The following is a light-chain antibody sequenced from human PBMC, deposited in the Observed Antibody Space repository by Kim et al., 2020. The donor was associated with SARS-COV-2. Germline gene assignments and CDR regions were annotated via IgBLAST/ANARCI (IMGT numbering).Light chain of an antibody. CDR2: DAS. Sequence: IVLTQSPSTLSLSPGERVTLSCRASQSISSYLAWYQQKPGQAPRLLIYDASNRATGIPARFSGSGSGTDFTLSINSLEPEDFAVYYCQQRSKWPITIGQGTRLEIK. CDR3: QQRSKWPIT. V-gene: IGKV3-11*01. CDR1: QSISSY. J-gene: IGKJ5*01.